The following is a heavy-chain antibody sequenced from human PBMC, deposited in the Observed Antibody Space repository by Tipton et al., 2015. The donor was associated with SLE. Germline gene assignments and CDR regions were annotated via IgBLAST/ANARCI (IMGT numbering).Heavy chain of an antibody. CDR1: GGSVSSGGYY. J-gene: IGHJ4*02. CDR2: IYYSGST. V-gene: IGHV4-31*03. CDR3: ARGASSWNFDY. D-gene: IGHD6-13*01. Sequence: TLSLTCTVSGGSVSSGGYYWSWIRQHPGKGLEWIGYIYYSGSTYYNPSLKSRVTISVDTSKSQFSLKLRSVTAADTALYYCARGASSWNFDYWGQGSLVTVSS.